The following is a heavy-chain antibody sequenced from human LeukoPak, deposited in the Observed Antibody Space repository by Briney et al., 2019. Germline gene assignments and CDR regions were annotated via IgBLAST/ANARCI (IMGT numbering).Heavy chain of an antibody. CDR2: TTSNGGST. V-gene: IGHV3-64*01. Sequence: PGGSLRLSCAASGFTFSSYAMSWVRQAPGKGLEYVSATTSNGGSTYYANSVKGRFTISRDNSKNTLYLQMGSLRAEDMAVYYCARGSSGKYDYWGQGTLVTVSS. J-gene: IGHJ4*02. CDR3: ARGSSGKYDY. CDR1: GFTFSSYA. D-gene: IGHD3-10*01.